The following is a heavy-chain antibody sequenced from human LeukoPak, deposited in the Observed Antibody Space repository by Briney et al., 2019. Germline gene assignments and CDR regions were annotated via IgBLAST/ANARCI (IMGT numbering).Heavy chain of an antibody. CDR3: AKNSLYYYYGSGSPHLDY. V-gene: IGHV3-30*02. CDR1: GLTFSSYC. D-gene: IGHD3-10*01. J-gene: IGHJ4*02. CDR2: IRYDGSNK. Sequence: PGGSLRLSCAASGLTFSSYCMHWVGQAPGKGREWVACIRYDGSNKYYADSVKGRFTISRTNSKNTLYLQMNSLRAEDTAVYYCAKNSLYYYYGSGSPHLDYWGQGTLVTVSS.